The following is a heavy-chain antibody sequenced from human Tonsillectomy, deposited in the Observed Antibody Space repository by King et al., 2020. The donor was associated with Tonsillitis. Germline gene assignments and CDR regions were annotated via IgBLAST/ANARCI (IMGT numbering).Heavy chain of an antibody. V-gene: IGHV3-23*04. J-gene: IGHJ4*02. D-gene: IGHD2-2*01. CDR2: ISGSGGST. Sequence: VQLVESGGGLVQPGGSLRLSCAASGFTFSSYAMSWVRQAPGKGLEWVSAISGSGGSTYYADSVKGRFTISRDNSKNTLYLQMNSLRAEDTAVYYCAKGVPLDCSSTSCYGAEAGRGNWGQGTLVTVSS. CDR1: GFTFSSYA. CDR3: AKGVPLDCSSTSCYGAEAGRGN.